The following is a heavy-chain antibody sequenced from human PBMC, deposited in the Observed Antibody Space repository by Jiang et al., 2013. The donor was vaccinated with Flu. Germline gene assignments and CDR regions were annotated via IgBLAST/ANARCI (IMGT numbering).Heavy chain of an antibody. J-gene: IGHJ4*02. V-gene: IGHV2-70*04. CDR2: IDWDDDK. D-gene: IGHD6-6*01. CDR1: GFSLSTSGMR. CDR3: ARHSSSSYEGSYYFDY. Sequence: KPTQTLTLTCTFSGFSLSTSGMRVSWIRQPPGKALEWLARIDWDDDKFYSTSLKTRLTISKDTSKNQVVLTMTNMDPVDTATYYCARHSSSSYEGSYYFDYWGQGTLVTVSS.